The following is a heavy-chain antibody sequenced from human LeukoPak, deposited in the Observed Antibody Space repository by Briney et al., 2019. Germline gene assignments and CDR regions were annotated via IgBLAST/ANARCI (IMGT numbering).Heavy chain of an antibody. CDR2: IIPIFGTA. V-gene: IGHV1-69*13. CDR1: GGTFSSYA. J-gene: IGHJ5*02. Sequence: ASVKVSCKASGGTFSSYAISWVRQAPGQGLEWMGGIIPIFGTANYAQKFQGRVTITADESTSTAYMELSSLRSEDTALYYCARWQQQLVLNWFDPWGQGTLVTVSS. D-gene: IGHD6-13*01. CDR3: ARWQQQLVLNWFDP.